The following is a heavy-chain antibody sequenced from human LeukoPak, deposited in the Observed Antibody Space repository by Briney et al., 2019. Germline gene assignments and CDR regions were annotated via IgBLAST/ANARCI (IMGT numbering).Heavy chain of an antibody. CDR3: AKVISGWYGYDF. J-gene: IGHJ4*02. CDR1: GFTFDDFA. V-gene: IGHV3-43*02. D-gene: IGHD6-19*01. CDR2: ISAFDDIT. Sequence: GGSLRLSCAASGFTFDDFAMHWVRHAPGKGLEWVSLISAFDDITYYADSVRGLFTISRDNSKNSLYLQMNNLKIEDTAFYYCAKVISGWYGYDFWGQGTLVTVSS.